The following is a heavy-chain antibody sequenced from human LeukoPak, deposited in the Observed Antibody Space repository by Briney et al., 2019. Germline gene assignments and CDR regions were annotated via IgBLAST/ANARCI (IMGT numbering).Heavy chain of an antibody. CDR1: GGSISSYY. Sequence: SETLSLTCTVSGGSISSYYWSWIRQPPGKGLEWIGYIYYSGSTNYNPSLKSRVTISVDTSKNQFSLKLSSVTAADTAVYYCARDLTIAVAGTNGGIYYYYYMDVWGKGTTVTVSS. D-gene: IGHD6-19*01. CDR3: ARDLTIAVAGTNGGIYYYYYMDV. V-gene: IGHV4-59*01. CDR2: IYYSGST. J-gene: IGHJ6*03.